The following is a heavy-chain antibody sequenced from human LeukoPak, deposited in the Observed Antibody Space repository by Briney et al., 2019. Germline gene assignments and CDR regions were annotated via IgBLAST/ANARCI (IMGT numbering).Heavy chain of an antibody. V-gene: IGHV4-30-4*07. CDR2: IYYSGST. D-gene: IGHD1-26*01. Sequence: PSETLSLTCAVSGGSISSGGYSWSWIRQPPGKGLEWIGYIYYSGSTYYNPSLKSRVTISVDTSKNQFSLKLSSVTAADTAVYYCAFSSYYLQGNYYYMDVWGKGTTVTVSS. CDR3: AFSSYYLQGNYYYMDV. J-gene: IGHJ6*03. CDR1: GGSISSGGYS.